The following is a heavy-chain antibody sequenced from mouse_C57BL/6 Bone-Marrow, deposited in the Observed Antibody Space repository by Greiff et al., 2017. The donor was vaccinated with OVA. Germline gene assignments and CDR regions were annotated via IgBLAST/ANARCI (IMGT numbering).Heavy chain of an antibody. V-gene: IGHV1-61*01. J-gene: IGHJ2*01. Sequence: LQQPGAELVRPGSSVKLSCKASGYTFTSYWMDWVKQRPGQGLEWIGNIYPSDSETHYNQKFKDKATLTVDKSSSTAYMQLSSLTSEDSAVYYCARWYYGSSYYWGQGTTLTVSS. CDR2: IYPSDSET. CDR1: GYTFTSYW. CDR3: ARWYYGSSYY. D-gene: IGHD1-1*01.